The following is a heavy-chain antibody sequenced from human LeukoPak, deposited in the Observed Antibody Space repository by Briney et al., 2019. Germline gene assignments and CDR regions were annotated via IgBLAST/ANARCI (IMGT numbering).Heavy chain of an antibody. CDR3: AKEGCSTTRCWAFDI. CDR2: ISKDGSTT. Sequence: GGSLRLSCAASGFTFSSYGMHWVRQAPGKGLEWVAVISKDGSTTYYADSVRGRFTISRDNSKNLYLQMNSLRPEDTAVYYCAKEGCSTTRCWAFDIWGQGTMVTVSS. CDR1: GFTFSSYG. J-gene: IGHJ3*02. V-gene: IGHV3-30*18. D-gene: IGHD2-2*01.